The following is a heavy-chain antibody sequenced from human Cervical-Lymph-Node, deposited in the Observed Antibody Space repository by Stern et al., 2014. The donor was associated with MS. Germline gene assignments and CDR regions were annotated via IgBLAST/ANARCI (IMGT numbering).Heavy chain of an antibody. CDR2: INAGNGNT. D-gene: IGHD3-22*01. CDR1: GYTFTSYA. Sequence: QVQLVQSGAEVQKPGASVKVSCKASGYTFTSYAMHWVRQAPGQRLEWMGWINAGNGNTKYSQKFQGRVTITRDTSASTAYMELSSLRSEDTAVYYCARVSTMIVVVLDYWGQGTLVTVSS. J-gene: IGHJ4*02. V-gene: IGHV1-3*01. CDR3: ARVSTMIVVVLDY.